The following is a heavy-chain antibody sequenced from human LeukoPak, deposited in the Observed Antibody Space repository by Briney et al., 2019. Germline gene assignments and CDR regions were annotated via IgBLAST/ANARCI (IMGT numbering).Heavy chain of an antibody. CDR2: IYYSGST. J-gene: IGHJ5*02. D-gene: IGHD5-18*01. Sequence: SETLSLTCTVSGGSFSNYYWSWIRQPPGKGLEWIGYIYYSGSTNYNPSLKSRVTISVDTSKNQFSLNLSSVTAADTAVYYCARHPTALVSYGFDPWGQGTLVTVSS. CDR1: GGSFSNYY. V-gene: IGHV4-59*08. CDR3: ARHPTALVSYGFDP.